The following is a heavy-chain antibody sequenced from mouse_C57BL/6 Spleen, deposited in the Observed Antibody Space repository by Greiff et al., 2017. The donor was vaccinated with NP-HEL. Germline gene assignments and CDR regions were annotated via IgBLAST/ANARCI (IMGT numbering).Heavy chain of an antibody. V-gene: IGHV1-66*01. CDR2: IYPGGGNT. J-gene: IGHJ3*01. Sequence: QVQLQQSGPELVKPGASVKLSCKASGYSFTSYYIHWVKQRPGLGLEWIGWIYPGGGNTKYNEKFKGKATITADTSSSTAYLQLSSLTSEDSAVYCCASEGGFAYWGQGTLVTVSA. CDR3: ASEGGFAY. CDR1: GYSFTSYY.